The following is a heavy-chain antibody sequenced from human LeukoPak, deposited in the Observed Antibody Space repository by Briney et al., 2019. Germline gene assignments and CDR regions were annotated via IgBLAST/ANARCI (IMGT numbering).Heavy chain of an antibody. Sequence: SETLSLTCTVSGGSISSGDYYWSWIRQPPGKGLEWIGYIYYSGSTYYNPSLKSRVTISVDTSKNQFSLKLSSVTAADTAVYYCARSSRKMGYCYDSSGYYPRGWERTYYFDYWGQGTLVTVSS. V-gene: IGHV4-30-4*01. CDR3: ARSSRKMGYCYDSSGYYPRGWERTYYFDY. CDR2: IYYSGST. D-gene: IGHD3-22*01. CDR1: GGSISSGDYY. J-gene: IGHJ4*02.